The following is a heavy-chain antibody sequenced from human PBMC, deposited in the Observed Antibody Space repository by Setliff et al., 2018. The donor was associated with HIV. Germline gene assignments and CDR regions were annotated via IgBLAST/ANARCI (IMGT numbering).Heavy chain of an antibody. J-gene: IGHJ6*02. CDR3: ARNFGLSPSVKYYYYYGLDI. V-gene: IGHV1-2*02. CDR1: GYSFTNYY. CDR2: INPSSGDT. D-gene: IGHD3-10*01. Sequence: ASVKVSCKASGYSFTNYYIHWVRQAPGQGLEWMGVINPSSGDTLYAQNFQGRVTMTRDTSINAAYMELRGLRSDDTAVYYCARNFGLSPSVKYYYYYGLDIWGQGTTVTVSS.